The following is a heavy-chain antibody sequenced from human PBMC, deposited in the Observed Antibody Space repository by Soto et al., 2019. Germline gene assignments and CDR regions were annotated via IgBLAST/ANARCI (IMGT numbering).Heavy chain of an antibody. J-gene: IGHJ4*02. D-gene: IGHD4-17*01. CDR2: IYYSGST. CDR1: GGSISSYY. CDR3: ARHSPPDSGDYDNWYYFDY. Sequence: SETLSLTCTVSGGSISSYYWSWIRQPPGKGLEWIGYIYYSGSTNYNPSLKSRVTISVDTSKNQFSLKLSSVTAADTAVYYCARHSPPDSGDYDNWYYFDYWGQGTLVTVSS. V-gene: IGHV4-59*08.